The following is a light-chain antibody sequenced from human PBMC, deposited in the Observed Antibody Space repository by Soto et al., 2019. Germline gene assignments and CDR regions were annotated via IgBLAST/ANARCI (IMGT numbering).Light chain of an antibody. CDR3: QHYYSYPGT. V-gene: IGKV1-8*01. CDR1: QGISSY. J-gene: IGKJ1*01. Sequence: AIRMTQSPSLLSASTGERVTITCRASQGISSYLAWYQQKPGKAPKLLIYAASTLQSGVTSSFSGSGSGTDFTLTISCLQSEDFATYYCQHYYSYPGTFGQGTNVEIK. CDR2: AAS.